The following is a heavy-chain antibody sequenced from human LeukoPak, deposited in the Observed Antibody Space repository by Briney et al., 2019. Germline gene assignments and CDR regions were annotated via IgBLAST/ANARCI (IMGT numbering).Heavy chain of an antibody. J-gene: IGHJ4*02. D-gene: IGHD4-17*01. CDR2: INPNSGGT. CDR1: GYTFTGYY. Sequence: ASVKVSCKASGYTFTGYYMHWVRQAPGQGLEWMGWINPNSGGTNYAQKFQCRVTMTRDTSISTAYMELSRLRSDDTAVYYCAREQHKRGVTTVTPLFDYWGQGTLVTVSS. CDR3: AREQHKRGVTTVTPLFDY. V-gene: IGHV1-2*02.